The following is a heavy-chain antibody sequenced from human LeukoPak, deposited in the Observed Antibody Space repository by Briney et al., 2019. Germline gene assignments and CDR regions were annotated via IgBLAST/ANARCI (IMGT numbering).Heavy chain of an antibody. Sequence: KASETLSLTCTVSGGSISSYYWSWIRQPPGKGLEWIGYIYYSGSTNYNPSLKSRVTISVDTSKNQFSLKLSSVTAADTAAYYCARGRGYAFDIWGQETMVTVSS. J-gene: IGHJ3*02. CDR1: GGSISSYY. CDR3: ARGRGYAFDI. V-gene: IGHV4-59*01. D-gene: IGHD1-26*01. CDR2: IYYSGST.